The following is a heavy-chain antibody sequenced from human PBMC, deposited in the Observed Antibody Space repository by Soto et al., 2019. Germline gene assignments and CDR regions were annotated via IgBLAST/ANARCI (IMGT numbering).Heavy chain of an antibody. Sequence: ASGKVSCKASGGTFISYAISLLLQAPGQGLEWMGGIIPNSGGTKYAPKFQGGVTMTRDTSITTAYMELSRLRSGDTAVYYCAREPATAKPEGVDFWGQGTLVTVSS. J-gene: IGHJ4*02. CDR1: GGTFISYA. CDR3: AREPATAKPEGVDF. D-gene: IGHD1-1*01. V-gene: IGHV1-2*02. CDR2: IIPNSGGT.